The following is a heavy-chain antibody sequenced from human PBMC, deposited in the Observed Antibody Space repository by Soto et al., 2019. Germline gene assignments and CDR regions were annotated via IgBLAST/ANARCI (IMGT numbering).Heavy chain of an antibody. J-gene: IGHJ4*02. CDR1: RYSFTTYA. V-gene: IGHV1-3*01. Sequence: GASVKVSCKASRYSFTTYALHWVRQAPGQRLEWMGWINAGNGDTKYSEKFQGRVTITRDTSANTAYMEPSSLRSEDTSVYYCARDPGTGAALRAYHFDYWGQGTLVTSPQ. D-gene: IGHD1-1*01. CDR3: ARDPGTGAALRAYHFDY. CDR2: INAGNGDT.